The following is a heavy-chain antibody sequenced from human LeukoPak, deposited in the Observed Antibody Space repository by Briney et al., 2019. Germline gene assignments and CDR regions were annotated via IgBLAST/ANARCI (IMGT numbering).Heavy chain of an antibody. CDR2: ISGSGGST. CDR1: GNTFSTYS. J-gene: IGHJ4*02. V-gene: IGHV3-23*01. CDR3: AKEEQWRSFDY. Sequence: GGSLRLSCAASGNTFSTYSMNWVRQAPGMGLEWVSAISGSGGSTYYADSVKGRFTISRDNSKNTLYLQMNSLRAEDTAVYYCAKEEQWRSFDYWGQGTLVTVSS. D-gene: IGHD6-19*01.